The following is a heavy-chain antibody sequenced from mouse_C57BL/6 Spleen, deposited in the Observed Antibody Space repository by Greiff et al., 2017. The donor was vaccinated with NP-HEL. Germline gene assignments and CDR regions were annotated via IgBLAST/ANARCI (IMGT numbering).Heavy chain of an antibody. CDR2: IDPSDSET. J-gene: IGHJ3*01. D-gene: IGHD2-4*01. V-gene: IGHV1-52*01. CDR3: ARPYYDYDVGWFAY. CDR1: GYTFTSYW. Sequence: VQLQQPGAELVRPGSSVKLSCKASGYTFTSYWMHWVKQRPIQGLEWIGNIDPSDSETHYNQKFKDKATLTVDKSSSTAYMQLSSLTSEDSAVYYCARPYYDYDVGWFAYWGQGTLVTVSA.